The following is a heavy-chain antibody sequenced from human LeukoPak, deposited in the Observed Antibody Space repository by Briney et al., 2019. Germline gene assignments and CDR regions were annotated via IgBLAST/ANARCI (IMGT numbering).Heavy chain of an antibody. Sequence: PSETLSLTCTVSGGSISSYYWSWIRQPPGKGLEWIGYIYYSGSTNYNPSLKSRVTISVDTSKNQFSLKLSSVTAADTAVYYCARDLAVGAPGEADAFDIWGQGTMVTVSS. J-gene: IGHJ3*02. CDR3: ARDLAVGAPGEADAFDI. CDR2: IYYSGST. CDR1: GGSISSYY. D-gene: IGHD1-26*01. V-gene: IGHV4-59*01.